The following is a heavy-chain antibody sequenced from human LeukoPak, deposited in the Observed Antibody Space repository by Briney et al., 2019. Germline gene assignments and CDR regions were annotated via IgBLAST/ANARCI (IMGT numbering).Heavy chain of an antibody. Sequence: ASVKVSCKASGGTFSSYAISWVRQAPGQGLEWMGGIIPIFGTANYAQKFQGGVTITADESTSTAYMELSSPRSEDTAVYYCASGLYSSGWYEVRYYYYGMDVWGQGTTVTVSS. CDR2: IIPIFGTA. CDR3: ASGLYSSGWYEVRYYYYGMDV. D-gene: IGHD6-19*01. V-gene: IGHV1-69*13. J-gene: IGHJ6*02. CDR1: GGTFSSYA.